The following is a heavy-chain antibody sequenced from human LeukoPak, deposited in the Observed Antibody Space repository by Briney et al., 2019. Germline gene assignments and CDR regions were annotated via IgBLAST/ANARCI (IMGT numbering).Heavy chain of an antibody. CDR2: IIPIFGTA. Sequence: SVKVSCKASGGTFSSYAISWVRQAPGQGLEWMGGIIPIFGTANYEQKFQGRVTITADQSTSTAYMELSSLRSEDTAVYYCARGGRRGAVDTAMVTPWGQGTLVTVSS. D-gene: IGHD5-18*01. J-gene: IGHJ5*02. CDR3: ARGGRRGAVDTAMVTP. V-gene: IGHV1-69*13. CDR1: GGTFSSYA.